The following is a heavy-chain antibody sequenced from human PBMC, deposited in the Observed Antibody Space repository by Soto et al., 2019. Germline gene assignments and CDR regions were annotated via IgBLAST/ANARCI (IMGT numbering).Heavy chain of an antibody. J-gene: IGHJ3*02. CDR2: IYYSGST. V-gene: IGHV4-31*03. D-gene: IGHD6-13*01. Sequence: SETLSLTCTVSGGSISSGGYYWSWIRQHPGKGLEWIGYIYYSGSTYYNPSLKSRVTISVDTSKNQFSLKLSSVTAADTAVYYCACPHLSSPDAFDIWGQGTMVTVSS. CDR1: GGSISSGGYY. CDR3: ACPHLSSPDAFDI.